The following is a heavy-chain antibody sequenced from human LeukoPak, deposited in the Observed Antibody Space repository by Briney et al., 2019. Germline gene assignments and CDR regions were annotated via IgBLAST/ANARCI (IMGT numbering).Heavy chain of an antibody. V-gene: IGHV3-23*01. D-gene: IGHD6-13*01. Sequence: GGSLRLSCAASGFTFSTYPISWVRQAPGKGLEWVSAISGGGDSTYYADSVKGRFTISRDNSKNTLYLQMNSLRAEDTAVYYCARAIYSSSWYFDYWGQGTLVTVSS. J-gene: IGHJ4*02. CDR1: GFTFSTYP. CDR2: ISGGGDST. CDR3: ARAIYSSSWYFDY.